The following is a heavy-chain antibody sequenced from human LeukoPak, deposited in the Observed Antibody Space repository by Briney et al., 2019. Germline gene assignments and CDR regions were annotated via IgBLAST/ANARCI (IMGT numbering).Heavy chain of an antibody. CDR2: ISSSSSTI. CDR3: ARGGGYYDSSGTIDY. Sequence: GGSLRLSCAASGFTFSSYSMNWVRQAPGKGLEWVSYISSSSSTIYYADSVKGRFTISRDNAKNSLYLQMNSLRAEDTAVYYCARGGGYYDSSGTIDYWGQGTLVTVSS. J-gene: IGHJ4*02. CDR1: GFTFSSYS. D-gene: IGHD3-22*01. V-gene: IGHV3-48*01.